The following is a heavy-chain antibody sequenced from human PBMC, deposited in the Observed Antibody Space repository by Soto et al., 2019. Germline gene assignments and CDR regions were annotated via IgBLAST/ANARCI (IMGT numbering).Heavy chain of an antibody. Sequence: EVQLVESGGGLVQPGGSLRLSCTASGFTFRSYWMHWVRQAPGKGLVWVSRINSDGSSTDYADSVKGRFTISRDNAKSTLYLQMNSLRAEDTAVYYCVRAFDYWGHGTLVTVSS. V-gene: IGHV3-74*01. CDR2: INSDGSST. CDR1: GFTFRSYW. J-gene: IGHJ4*01. CDR3: VRAFDY.